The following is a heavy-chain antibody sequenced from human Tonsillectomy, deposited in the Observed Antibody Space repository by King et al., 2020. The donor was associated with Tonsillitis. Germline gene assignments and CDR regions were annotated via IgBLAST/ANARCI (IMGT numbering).Heavy chain of an antibody. CDR2: IRSKAYGGTT. V-gene: IGHV3-49*03. Sequence: VQLVESGGGLVQLGRSLRLSCTASGFTFGDYAMSWFRQAPGKGLEWVGFIRSKAYGGTTESAASVKGRFTFSRDDSKSVAYLQMNSLKTDDTAVYYCSRCNWNDFYYFDYWGQGTLVTVSS. CDR1: GFTFGDYA. D-gene: IGHD1-20*01. CDR3: SRCNWNDFYYFDY. J-gene: IGHJ4*02.